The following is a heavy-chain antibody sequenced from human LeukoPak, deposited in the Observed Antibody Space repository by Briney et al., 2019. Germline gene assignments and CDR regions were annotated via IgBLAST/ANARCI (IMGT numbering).Heavy chain of an antibody. CDR1: GGSINNYY. Sequence: SETLSLTCTVSGGSINNYYWNWIRQPPGKGLEWIGYIYYSGSTNYNPSLKSRVTISVDTSKNQFSLKLSSVTAADTAVYYCARVRYYYDSSGYPKGTAFDIWGQGTMVTVSS. CDR3: ARVRYYYDSSGYPKGTAFDI. D-gene: IGHD3-22*01. J-gene: IGHJ3*02. CDR2: IYYSGST. V-gene: IGHV4-59*01.